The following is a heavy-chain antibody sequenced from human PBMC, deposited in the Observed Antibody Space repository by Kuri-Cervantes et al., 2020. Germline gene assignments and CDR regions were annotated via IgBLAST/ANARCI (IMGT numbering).Heavy chain of an antibody. CDR2: ISAYNGNT. Sequence: ASVKVSCKASGYTFTSYGISWVRQAPGQGLEWMGWISAYNGNTNYAQKLQGRVTMTTDTSISTAYMELSSLRSEDTAVYYCARNWGAVRYFDWYRVSPYYYYYGMDVWGQGTTVTVSS. V-gene: IGHV1-18*01. J-gene: IGHJ6*02. CDR1: GYTFTSYG. D-gene: IGHD3-9*01. CDR3: ARNWGAVRYFDWYRVSPYYYYYGMDV.